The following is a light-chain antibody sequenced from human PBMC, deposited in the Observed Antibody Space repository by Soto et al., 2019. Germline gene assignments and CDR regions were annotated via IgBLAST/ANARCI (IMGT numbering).Light chain of an antibody. CDR3: QQYNSYPWT. J-gene: IGKJ1*01. Sequence: DIQMTQSPSTLSASVGDRVTITCRASQSISSWLAWYQQKPGKAPKVLIYEASSLESGVPSRFSGSGSGTECTLTISSLQPDDFATYYCQQYNSYPWTFGQGTKVEIK. V-gene: IGKV1-5*01. CDR1: QSISSW. CDR2: EAS.